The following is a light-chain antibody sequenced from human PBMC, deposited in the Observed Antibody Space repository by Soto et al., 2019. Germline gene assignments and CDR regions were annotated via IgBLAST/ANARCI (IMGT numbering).Light chain of an antibody. CDR3: THYTNSDTFV. V-gene: IGLV2-14*03. J-gene: IGLJ1*01. CDR1: SSDVGGYNY. Sequence: QSVLTQPASVAGSPGQSITISCTGTSSDVGGYNYVSWYQHHPGKAPKLMIYDVSNRPSGVSNRFSGSKSGNTASLTISGVQAEDEADYYCTHYTNSDTFVFGTGTKVTGL. CDR2: DVS.